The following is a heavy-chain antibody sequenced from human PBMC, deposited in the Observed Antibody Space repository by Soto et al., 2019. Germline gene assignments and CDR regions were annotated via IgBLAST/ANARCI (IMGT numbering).Heavy chain of an antibody. D-gene: IGHD2-15*01. J-gene: IGHJ5*02. CDR1: GGTFSSYA. CDR3: ARRFLAAADNWFDP. V-gene: IGHV1-69*06. CDR2: IIPIFGTA. Sequence: SVKVSCKASGGTFSSYAISWVRQAPGQGLEWMGGIIPIFGTANYAQKFQGRVTITADKSTSTAYMELSGLRSEDTAVYYCARRFLAAADNWFDPWGQGTLVTVSS.